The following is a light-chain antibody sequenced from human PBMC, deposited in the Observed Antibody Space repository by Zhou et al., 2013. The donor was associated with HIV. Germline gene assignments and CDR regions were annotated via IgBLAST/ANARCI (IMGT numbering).Light chain of an antibody. CDR3: QQANTLPWT. J-gene: IGKJ1*01. Sequence: DIQMTQSPSSVSASVGDRITITCRASQGISKWLAWYQQKPGKAPKLLIYTASILQSGVPSRFNGSGSGSDFTLTINSLQPEDFATYYCQQANTLPWTFGQGTRVEIK. CDR2: TAS. V-gene: IGKV1-12*02. CDR1: QGISKW.